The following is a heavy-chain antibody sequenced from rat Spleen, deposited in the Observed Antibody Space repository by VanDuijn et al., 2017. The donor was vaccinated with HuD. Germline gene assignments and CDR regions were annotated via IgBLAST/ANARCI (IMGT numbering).Heavy chain of an antibody. J-gene: IGHJ3*01. Sequence: EVQVVESGGGLVQPGRSLTVSCVASGFTFKNYWMTWIRQAPGKGLEWVGAITNTGGSTYYPDSVRDRFTISRDNAKSTLYLQMNSLRSEDTATYYCATVFYTNYDNWFAYWGQGTLVTVSS. CDR3: ATVFYTNYDNWFAY. CDR2: ITNTGGST. CDR1: GFTFKNYW. D-gene: IGHD1-10*01. V-gene: IGHV5-31*01.